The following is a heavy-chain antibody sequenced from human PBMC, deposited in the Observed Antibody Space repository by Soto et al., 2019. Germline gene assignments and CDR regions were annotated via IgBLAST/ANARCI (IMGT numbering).Heavy chain of an antibody. J-gene: IGHJ5*02. V-gene: IGHV4-30-4*01. CDR2: IYYSGST. D-gene: IGHD2-21*02. CDR3: ARAFYCTSGDCYSNWFDP. Sequence: LALTCTVSGGSISSGDYYWSWIRQPPGKGLEWIGYIYYSGSTYYNPSLKSRVTISVDTSKNQFSLKLSSVTAADTAVYYCARAFYCTSGDCYSNWFDPWGQGTLVTVSS. CDR1: GGSISSGDYY.